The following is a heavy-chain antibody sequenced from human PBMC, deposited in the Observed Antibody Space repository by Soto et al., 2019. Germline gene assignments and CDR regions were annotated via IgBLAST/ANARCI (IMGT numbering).Heavy chain of an antibody. J-gene: IGHJ5*02. D-gene: IGHD2-15*01. CDR1: GGSFSGYY. V-gene: IGHV4-34*01. Sequence: SETLSLTCAVYGGSFSGYYWSWIRQPPGKGLEWIGEINHSGSTNYNPSLKSRVTISVDTSKNQFSLKLSSVTAADTAVYYCAMGYCSGGSCSGSWFDPWGQGTLVTVSS. CDR3: AMGYCSGGSCSGSWFDP. CDR2: INHSGST.